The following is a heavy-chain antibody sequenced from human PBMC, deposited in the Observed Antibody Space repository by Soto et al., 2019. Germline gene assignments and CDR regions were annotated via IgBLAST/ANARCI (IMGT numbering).Heavy chain of an antibody. J-gene: IGHJ4*02. CDR1: GYAISRSNG. CDR3: ARREIQGPIDY. CDR2: IYYSGTT. Sequence: TESLAVTCAASGYAISRSNGGGWIRQPPGKGLEWIGYIYYSGTTYYNPSLKSRVTMSVDKSKNQFSMKLNSVTAVDMAVYYCARREIQGPIDYWGQGTLV. D-gene: IGHD1-26*01. V-gene: IGHV4-28*01.